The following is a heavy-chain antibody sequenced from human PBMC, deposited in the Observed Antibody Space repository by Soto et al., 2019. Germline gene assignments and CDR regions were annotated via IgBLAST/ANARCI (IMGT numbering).Heavy chain of an antibody. CDR3: ARRYTEPLGEKYYYYYMDV. V-gene: IGHV4-59*08. CDR2: IYYSGST. J-gene: IGHJ6*03. Sequence: SETLSLTCTVSGGSISSYYWSWIRQPPGKGLEWIGYIYYSGSTNYNPSLKSRVTISVDTSKNQFSLKLSSVTAADTAVYYCARRYTEPLGEKYYYYYMDVWGKGTTVTVSS. CDR1: GGSISSYY. D-gene: IGHD1-1*01.